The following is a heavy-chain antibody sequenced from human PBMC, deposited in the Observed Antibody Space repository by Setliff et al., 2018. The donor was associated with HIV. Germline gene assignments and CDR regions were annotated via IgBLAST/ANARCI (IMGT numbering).Heavy chain of an antibody. V-gene: IGHV1-2*04. CDR3: ARARYIVIRGDAGMDV. CDR1: GYTFTSDY. J-gene: IGHJ6*02. Sequence: AASVKVSCKASGYTFTSDYIHWVRQAPGQGLEWMGIINPAGNPTSYAQKFQGWITMTRDTSISTAYMELSRLRSDDTAVYYCARARYIVIRGDAGMDVWGPGTTVTVSS. D-gene: IGHD3-10*01. CDR2: INPAGNPT.